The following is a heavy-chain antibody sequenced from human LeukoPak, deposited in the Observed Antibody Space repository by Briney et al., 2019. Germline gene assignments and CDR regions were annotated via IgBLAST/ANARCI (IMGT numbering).Heavy chain of an antibody. J-gene: IGHJ4*02. CDR2: IRSKANSYAT. CDR1: GFTFSGSA. CDR3: TAVITFGLY. Sequence: GGSLRLSCAASGFTFSGSAMHWVRQASGKGLEWVGRIRSKANSYATAYAASVKGRFTISRDDSKNTAYLQMNSLKTEDTAVYYCTAVITFGLYWGQGTLVTVSS. D-gene: IGHD3-16*01. V-gene: IGHV3-73*01.